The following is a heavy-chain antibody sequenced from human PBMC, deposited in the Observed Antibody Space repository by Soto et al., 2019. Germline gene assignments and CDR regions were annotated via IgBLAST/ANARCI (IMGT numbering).Heavy chain of an antibody. D-gene: IGHD2-21*01. Sequence: KPGGSLRLSCAASGFTFSSYSMNWVRQAPGRGLEWVSSISSSSSYIYYADSVKGRFTISRDNAKNSLYLQMNSLRAEDTAVYYCARDEIEGRDYYGMDVWGQGTTVTVSS. CDR1: GFTFSSYS. CDR2: ISSSSSYI. J-gene: IGHJ6*02. V-gene: IGHV3-21*01. CDR3: ARDEIEGRDYYGMDV.